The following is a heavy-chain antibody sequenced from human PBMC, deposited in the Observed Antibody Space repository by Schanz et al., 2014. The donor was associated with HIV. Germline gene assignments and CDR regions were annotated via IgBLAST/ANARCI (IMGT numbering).Heavy chain of an antibody. CDR2: MSYDGTKK. CDR1: GFNFNSYG. V-gene: IGHV3-30*18. J-gene: IGHJ5*02. Sequence: QVQLVESGGGVVQPGRSLRLSCVASGFNFNSYGMHWVRQAPGKGLEWVAVMSYDGTKKHYADSVKGRFTISRDNSRNALYLHMNSLRADDTAIYYCVKAYSSGFSGAGSWGQGALVTVSS. D-gene: IGHD5-18*01. CDR3: VKAYSSGFSGAGS.